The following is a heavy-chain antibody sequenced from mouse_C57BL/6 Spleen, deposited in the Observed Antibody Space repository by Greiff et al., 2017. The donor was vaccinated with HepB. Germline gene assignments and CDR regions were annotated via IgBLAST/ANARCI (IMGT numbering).Heavy chain of an antibody. J-gene: IGHJ4*01. D-gene: IGHD2-1*01. V-gene: IGHV1-82*01. CDR2: IYPGDGDT. CDR1: GYAFSSSW. Sequence: QVQLQQSGPELVKPGASVKISCKASGYAFSSSWMNWVKQRPGKGLEWIGRIYPGDGDTNYNGKFKGKATLTADKSSSTAYMQLSSLTSEDSAVYVCARRNHYYAMDYWGQGTSVTVSS. CDR3: ARRNHYYAMDY.